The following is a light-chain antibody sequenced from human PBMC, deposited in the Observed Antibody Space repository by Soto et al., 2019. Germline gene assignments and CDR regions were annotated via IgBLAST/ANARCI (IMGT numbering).Light chain of an antibody. Sequence: QSVLTQPASVSGSPGQSITICCTGARSDVGNYDYVSWYQQHPGKAPKLIMYAVSHRPSGVSSRFSGSKSGNTASLTISGLQAEDEAAYYCSSYTATNTLVVFGTGTKLTVL. CDR2: AVS. CDR1: RSDVGNYDY. J-gene: IGLJ1*01. V-gene: IGLV2-14*01. CDR3: SSYTATNTLVV.